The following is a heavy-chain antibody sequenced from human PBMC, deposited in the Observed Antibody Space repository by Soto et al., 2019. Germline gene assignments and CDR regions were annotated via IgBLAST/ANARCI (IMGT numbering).Heavy chain of an antibody. V-gene: IGHV4-31*03. CDR3: ARAGYDILTCYSNWFEP. D-gene: IGHD3-9*01. J-gene: IGHJ5*02. CDR1: GGSISSGGYY. CDR2: IYYSGST. Sequence: SETLSLTCTVSGGSISSGGYYWSWIRQHPGKGLEWIGYIYYSGSTYYNPSLKSRVTISVDTSKNQFSLKLSSVTAADTAVYYCARAGYDILTCYSNWFEPWGQGTLVTVPS.